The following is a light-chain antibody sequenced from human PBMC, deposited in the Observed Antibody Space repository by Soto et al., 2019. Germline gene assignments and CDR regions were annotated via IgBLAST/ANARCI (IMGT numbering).Light chain of an antibody. J-gene: IGKJ4*01. CDR2: GAS. CDR3: QQYGISPLT. Sequence: EIVLTQSPGTLSLSPGERATLSCRASQIISSSYLAWYQQKAGQAPRLLIYGASIRAIGIPDRFSGSASGTDFTLTISRLQPEDFAVYYCQQYGISPLTFGGGTKVEIK. CDR1: QIISSSY. V-gene: IGKV3-20*01.